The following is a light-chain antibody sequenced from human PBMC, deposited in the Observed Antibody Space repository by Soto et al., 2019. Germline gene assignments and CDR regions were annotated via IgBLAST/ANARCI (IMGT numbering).Light chain of an antibody. CDR3: QQSYSSPWT. CDR2: AAS. J-gene: IGKJ1*01. CDR1: QTITNY. Sequence: DIRRTQSPSSLSASVGDRVTITSRASQTITNYLNWYQQKPGKAPKLLIYAASTLLSGVPSRFTGGGSATDFTLTSDSLQPEDFATYVCQQSYSSPWTFGQGTKVEI. V-gene: IGKV1-39*01.